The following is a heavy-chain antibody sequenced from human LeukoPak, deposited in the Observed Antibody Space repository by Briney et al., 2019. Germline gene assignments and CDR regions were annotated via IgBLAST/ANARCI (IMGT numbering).Heavy chain of an antibody. CDR2: INHSGST. J-gene: IGHJ4*02. CDR1: GGSFSGYY. V-gene: IGHV4-34*01. CDR3: AREGSIVPHQDLDY. D-gene: IGHD2-8*01. Sequence: SETLSLTCAVYGGSFSGYYWSWIRQPPGKGLEWIGEINHSGSTNYNPSLKSRVTISVDTSKNQFSLKLSSVTAADTAVYYCAREGSIVPHQDLDYWGQGTLVTVSS.